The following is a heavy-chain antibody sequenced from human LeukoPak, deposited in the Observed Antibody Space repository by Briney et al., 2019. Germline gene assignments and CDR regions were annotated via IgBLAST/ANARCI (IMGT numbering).Heavy chain of an antibody. D-gene: IGHD6-25*01. CDR1: GYTFTGYY. CDR2: INPNSGGT. Sequence: ASVTVSCKASGYTFTGYYMHWVRQAAGHWIEWMGWINPNSGGTNYGQKFQGRVTMTRYTSISTAYMELSRLRSDDTAVYYCAREWAAASNYYYYGMDVWGQGTTVTVSP. J-gene: IGHJ6*01. CDR3: AREWAAASNYYYYGMDV. V-gene: IGHV1-2*02.